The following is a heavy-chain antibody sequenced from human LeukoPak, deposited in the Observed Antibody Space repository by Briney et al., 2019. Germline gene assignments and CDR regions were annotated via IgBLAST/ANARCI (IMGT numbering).Heavy chain of an antibody. CDR1: GYTFTNYY. CDR2: INPSGGST. D-gene: IGHD2-2*01. Sequence: ASVKVSCKASGYTFTNYYMHWVRQAPGQGLEWMGIINPSGGSTSYAQKFQGRVTLTRDTSMSTAYMELSSLRSEDTAVYYCARSDRSLGYCSSTSCYRPYNWFDPWGQGTLVTVSS. J-gene: IGHJ5*02. CDR3: ARSDRSLGYCSSTSCYRPYNWFDP. V-gene: IGHV1-46*01.